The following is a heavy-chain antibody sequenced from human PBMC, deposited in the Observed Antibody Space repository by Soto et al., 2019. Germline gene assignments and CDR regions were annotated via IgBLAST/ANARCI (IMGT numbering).Heavy chain of an antibody. CDR3: ASWLKEAGIGGNFSYGMDV. CDR2: IMPIFGRA. CDR1: GGTFSNYA. D-gene: IGHD6-19*01. V-gene: IGHV1-69*12. Sequence: QVQLVQSGAEVKKPGSSVKVSCKASGGTFSNYAFSWVRQAPGQGLEWLGGIMPIFGRADYAQKFRGRVTVTADEATSTADMELRSLRSEDTAVYYCASWLKEAGIGGNFSYGMDVWGQGTTVTVSS. J-gene: IGHJ6*02.